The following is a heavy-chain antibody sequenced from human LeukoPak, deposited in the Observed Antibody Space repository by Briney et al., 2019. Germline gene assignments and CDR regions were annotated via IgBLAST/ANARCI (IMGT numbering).Heavy chain of an antibody. V-gene: IGHV3-30*03. CDR2: ISYDGSNK. D-gene: IGHD6-13*01. Sequence: GGSLRLSCAASGFTFSSYGMHWVRQAPGKGLEWVAVISYDGSNKYYADSVKGRFTISRDNSKNTLYLQMNSLRAEDTAMYYCEAAGKGDYWGQGTLVTVSS. J-gene: IGHJ4*02. CDR1: GFTFSSYG. CDR3: EAAGKGDY.